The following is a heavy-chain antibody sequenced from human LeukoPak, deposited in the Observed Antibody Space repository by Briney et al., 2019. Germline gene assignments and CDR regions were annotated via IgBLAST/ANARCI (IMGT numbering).Heavy chain of an antibody. Sequence: PSETLSLTCTVSGYSISSGYYWGWIRQPPGKGLEWIGSIYHSGSTYYNPSLKSRVTISVDTSKNQFSLKLSSVTAADTAVYCCARVATEGIYGSGSWSYYYYYYYMDVWGKGTTVTVSS. J-gene: IGHJ6*03. CDR2: IYHSGST. V-gene: IGHV4-38-2*02. D-gene: IGHD3-10*01. CDR3: ARVATEGIYGSGSWSYYYYYYYMDV. CDR1: GYSISSGYY.